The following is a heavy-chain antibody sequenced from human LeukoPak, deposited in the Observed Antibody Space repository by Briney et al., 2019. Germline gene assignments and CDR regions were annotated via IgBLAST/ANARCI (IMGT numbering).Heavy chain of an antibody. J-gene: IGHJ4*02. V-gene: IGHV3-66*01. Sequence: PGGSLRLSCAASGFTVSSNYMSWVRQAPGKGLEWVSVIYSGGSTYYADSVKGRFTISRDHSHNTLYPQMNSLRAEDTAVYYCARNWNHPSHRGFDYWGQGTRVTVSS. CDR1: GFTVSSNY. CDR2: IYSGGST. D-gene: IGHD1-14*01. CDR3: ARNWNHPSHRGFDY.